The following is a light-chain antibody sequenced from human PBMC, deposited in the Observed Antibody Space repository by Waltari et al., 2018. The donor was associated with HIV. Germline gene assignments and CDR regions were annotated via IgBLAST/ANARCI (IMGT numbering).Light chain of an antibody. CDR3: TSFTRSSTWV. CDR2: DVS. V-gene: IGLV2-14*03. Sequence: QSALTQPASVSGSPGQSITISCTGTSRDIGIFNYVSWYQQHPGKAPKLMISDVSNRPSGVSSRFSGSKSGNTASLTISGLQAEDEADYYCTSFTRSSTWVFGGGTKLTVL. CDR1: SRDIGIFNY. J-gene: IGLJ3*02.